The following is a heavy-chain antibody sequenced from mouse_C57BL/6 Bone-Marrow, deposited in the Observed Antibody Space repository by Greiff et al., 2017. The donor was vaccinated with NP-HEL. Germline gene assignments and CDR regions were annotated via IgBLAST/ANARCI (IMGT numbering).Heavy chain of an antibody. CDR1: GYTFTSYW. J-gene: IGHJ2*01. V-gene: IGHV1-64*01. Sequence: QVQLQQPGAELVKPGASVKLSCKASGYTFTSYWMHWVKQRPGQGLEWIGMIHPNSGSTNYNEKFKSKATLTVDKSSSTAYMQLSSLTSEDAAVYYCARSCSNYSFDYWGQGTTLTVSS. CDR2: IHPNSGST. CDR3: ARSCSNYSFDY. D-gene: IGHD2-5*01.